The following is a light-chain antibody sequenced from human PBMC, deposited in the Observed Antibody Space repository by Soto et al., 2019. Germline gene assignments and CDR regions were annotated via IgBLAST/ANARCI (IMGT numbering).Light chain of an antibody. V-gene: IGKV1-8*01. CDR3: QQYYLYPRT. Sequence: IRMTQSPSSFSASTGDRVTITCRASQGISSFLAWYQQKSGKAPKLLMYAASTLQSGVPSRFSSSGSGTDFTLTISSLQSEDFATYYCQQYYLYPRTFGQGTKVEIK. J-gene: IGKJ1*01. CDR2: AAS. CDR1: QGISSF.